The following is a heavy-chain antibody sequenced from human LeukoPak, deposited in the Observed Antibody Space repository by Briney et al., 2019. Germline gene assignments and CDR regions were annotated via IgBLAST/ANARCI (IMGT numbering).Heavy chain of an antibody. D-gene: IGHD3-16*01. CDR1: GGSISSSTYY. V-gene: IGHV4-39*02. Sequence: PSETLSLTCTVSGGSISSSTYYWGWIRQPPGKGLEWIGTIYYSGSTYYNPSLKSRVTISVDMSKNQFSLKLSSVTAADTAVYYCAKDGARWYWGQGTLVTVSS. J-gene: IGHJ4*02. CDR3: AKDGARWY. CDR2: IYYSGST.